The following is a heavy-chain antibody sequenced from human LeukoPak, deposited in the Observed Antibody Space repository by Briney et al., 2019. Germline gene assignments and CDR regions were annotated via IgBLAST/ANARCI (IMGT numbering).Heavy chain of an antibody. V-gene: IGHV3-11*05. D-gene: IGHD6-13*01. J-gene: IGHJ4*02. CDR2: ISSSSSHT. Sequence: GGSLRLSCAASGFTFSDYYMSWIRQAPGKGLEWVSYISSSSSHTNYADSVKGRFTISRDNSKNTLFLQMNSLRAEDTAVYYCAKDAAGPEYWGQGTLVTVSS. CDR3: AKDAAGPEY. CDR1: GFTFSDYY.